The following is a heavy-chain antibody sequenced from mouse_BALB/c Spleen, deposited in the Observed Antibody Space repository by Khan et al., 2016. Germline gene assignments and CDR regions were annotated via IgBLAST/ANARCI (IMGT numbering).Heavy chain of an antibody. CDR3: AINWDEEDY. CDR2: ISYSGST. J-gene: IGHJ3*01. V-gene: IGHV3-2*02. Sequence: EVKLLESGPGLVKPSQSLSLTCTVTGYSITSDYAWNWIRQFPGNKLEWMGYISYSGSTSYNPSLKSRISITRDPSKNQFFLQLNSVPTEDTSTYYCAINWDEEDYWGQGTLVTVSA. CDR1: GYSITSDYA. D-gene: IGHD4-1*02.